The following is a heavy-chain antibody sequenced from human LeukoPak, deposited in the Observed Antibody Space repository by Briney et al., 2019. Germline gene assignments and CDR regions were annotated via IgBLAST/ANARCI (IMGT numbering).Heavy chain of an antibody. CDR1: LLTLRSYL. V-gene: IGHV3-7*02. Sequence: VGALRLSCAHSLLTLRSYLLSGVRQAPGRGLAGVANIKQDGSEKHYVHSVKGRFTISRDNAKSSLYLQMNSLRAGDTGVYYCARRAAAGHLAGFDIWGQGTPITASS. CDR3: ARRAAAGHLAGFDI. CDR2: IKQDGSEK. D-gene: IGHD6-13*01. J-gene: IGHJ3*02.